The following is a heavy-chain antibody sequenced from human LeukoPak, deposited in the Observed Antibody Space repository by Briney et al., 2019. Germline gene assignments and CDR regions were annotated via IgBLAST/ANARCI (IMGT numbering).Heavy chain of an antibody. D-gene: IGHD2-2*01. Sequence: PSETLSLTCAVYGGSFSGYYWSWIRQPPGKGLEWIGEINHSGSTNYNPSLKSRVTISVDTSKNQFSLKLSSVTAADTAVYCCARRVVVVPAAILQSRYFDLWGRGTLVTVSS. J-gene: IGHJ2*01. V-gene: IGHV4-34*01. CDR3: ARRVVVVPAAILQSRYFDL. CDR2: INHSGST. CDR1: GGSFSGYY.